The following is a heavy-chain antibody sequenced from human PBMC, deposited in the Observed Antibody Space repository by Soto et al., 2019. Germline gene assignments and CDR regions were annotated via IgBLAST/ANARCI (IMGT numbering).Heavy chain of an antibody. CDR2: IIPIFGTA. J-gene: IGHJ6*02. Sequence: SVKVSCKASGGTFSSYAISWVRQAPGQGLEWMGGIIPIFGTANYAQKFQGRVTITADESTSTAYMELSSLRSEDTAVYYCARGIRIVGAPNYYYYGMDVWGQGTTVPVSS. CDR1: GGTFSSYA. D-gene: IGHD1-26*01. CDR3: ARGIRIVGAPNYYYYGMDV. V-gene: IGHV1-69*13.